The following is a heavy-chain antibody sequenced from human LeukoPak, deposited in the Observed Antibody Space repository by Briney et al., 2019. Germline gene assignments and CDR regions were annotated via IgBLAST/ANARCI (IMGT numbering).Heavy chain of an antibody. J-gene: IGHJ4*02. CDR1: GGSISSYY. Sequence: SETLSLTCTVSGGSISSYYWSWIRQPPGKGLEWIGYIYYSGSTNYNPSLKSRVTISVDTSKNQFSLKLSSVTAADTAVYYCARADYDILTGYCSYFDYWGQGTLVTVSS. CDR2: IYYSGST. D-gene: IGHD3-9*01. CDR3: ARADYDILTGYCSYFDY. V-gene: IGHV4-59*01.